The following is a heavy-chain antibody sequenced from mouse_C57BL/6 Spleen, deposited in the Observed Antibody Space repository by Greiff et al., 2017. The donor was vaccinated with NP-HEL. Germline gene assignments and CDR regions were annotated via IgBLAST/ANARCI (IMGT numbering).Heavy chain of an antibody. D-gene: IGHD3-2*02. Sequence: VKLVESGAELVKPGASVKLSCKASGYTFTEYTIHWVKQRSGQGLEWIGWFYPGSGSIKYNEKFKDKATLTADKSSSTVYMELSRLTSEDSAVYFCARHEALDSSGYAWFAYWGQGTLVTVSA. CDR3: ARHEALDSSGYAWFAY. CDR2: FYPGSGSI. J-gene: IGHJ3*01. CDR1: GYTFTEYT. V-gene: IGHV1-62-2*01.